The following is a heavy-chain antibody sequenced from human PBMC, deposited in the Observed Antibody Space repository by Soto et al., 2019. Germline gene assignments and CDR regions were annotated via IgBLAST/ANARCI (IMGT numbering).Heavy chain of an antibody. J-gene: IGHJ4*02. V-gene: IGHV5-51*01. D-gene: IGHD4-17*01. CDR3: ARQASLFVYGDYGRPIDY. Sequence: PGESLKISRKGSGFSFTSYWIGWVRQMPGKGLEWMGIIFPSDSEVRYSPSFQGQVTISADKSISTAYLQWSSLKASDTAMYYCARQASLFVYGDYGRPIDYWGKGTLVTVSS. CDR2: IFPSDSEV. CDR1: GFSFTSYW.